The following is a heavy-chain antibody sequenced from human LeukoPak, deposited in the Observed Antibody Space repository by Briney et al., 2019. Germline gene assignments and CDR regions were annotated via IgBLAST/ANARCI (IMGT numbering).Heavy chain of an antibody. Sequence: GGSLRLSCAASGFTFSSYSMNWVRQAPGKGLEWVSYISSSTSTIYYADSVKGRFTISRDNAKNSLYLQMNSLRAEDTAVYYCARGDCSGGSCYLSLTTIDYWGQGTLVTVSS. V-gene: IGHV3-48*01. D-gene: IGHD2-15*01. CDR2: ISSSTSTI. CDR1: GFTFSSYS. J-gene: IGHJ4*02. CDR3: ARGDCSGGSCYLSLTTIDY.